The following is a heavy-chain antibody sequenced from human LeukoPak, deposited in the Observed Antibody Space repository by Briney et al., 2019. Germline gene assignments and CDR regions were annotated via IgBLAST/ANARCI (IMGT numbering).Heavy chain of an antibody. CDR3: ARVPGPFFGPDYGDLYFDY. J-gene: IGHJ4*02. V-gene: IGHV3-64*01. Sequence: GGSLRLSCAASGFTFSSYAMHWVRQAPGKGLEYVSAISSNGGSTYYANSVKGRFTISRDNSKNTLYLQMGSLRAEDMAVYYCARVPGPFFGPDYGDLYFDYWGQGTLVTVSS. CDR2: ISSNGGST. CDR1: GFTFSSYA. D-gene: IGHD4-17*01.